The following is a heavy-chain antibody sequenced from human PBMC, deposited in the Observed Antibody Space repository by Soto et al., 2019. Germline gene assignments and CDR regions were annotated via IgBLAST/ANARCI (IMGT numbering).Heavy chain of an antibody. D-gene: IGHD3-16*01. CDR3: ARDLSGWGLTNGHYGVDV. CDR2: INTGKGNT. J-gene: IGHJ6*02. V-gene: IGHV1-3*04. Sequence: QVRLVQSGTEVKRPGASVMVSCKASGYKFANYAIHWVRQAPGQNFEWMGWINTGKGNTRNSQKFQDRVTFTRDASAPTVDMEVGSLKFEDTAVYSCARDLSGWGLTNGHYGVDVWGQGTTVIVSS. CDR1: GYKFANYA.